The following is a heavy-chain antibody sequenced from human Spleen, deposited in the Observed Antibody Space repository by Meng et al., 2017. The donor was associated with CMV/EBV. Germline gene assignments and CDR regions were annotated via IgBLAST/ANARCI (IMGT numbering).Heavy chain of an antibody. J-gene: IGHJ4*02. CDR3: ARNSGYDYGFDY. Sequence: CKASGYTFTSYDINWVRQSTGQGLEWMGWMNPNSGNTGYAQKFQGRVTMTRNTSISTAYMELSSLRSEDTAVYYCARNSGYDYGFDYWGQGTLVTVSS. CDR2: MNPNSGNT. D-gene: IGHD5-12*01. V-gene: IGHV1-8*01. CDR1: GYTFTSYD.